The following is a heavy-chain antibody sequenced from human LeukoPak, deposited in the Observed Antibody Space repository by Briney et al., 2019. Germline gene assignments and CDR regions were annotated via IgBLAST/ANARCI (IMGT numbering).Heavy chain of an antibody. CDR1: GFTFSSYA. V-gene: IGHV3-23*01. CDR3: AKSVATSGWGTEFGYYGMDV. CDR2: ISGSGGST. J-gene: IGHJ6*02. D-gene: IGHD6-19*01. Sequence: GGSLRLSCAASGFTFSSYAMSWVRQAPGKGLERVSAISGSGGSTYYADSVKGRFTISRDNSKNTLYLQMNSLRAEDTAVYYCAKSVATSGWGTEFGYYGMDVWGQGTTVTVSS.